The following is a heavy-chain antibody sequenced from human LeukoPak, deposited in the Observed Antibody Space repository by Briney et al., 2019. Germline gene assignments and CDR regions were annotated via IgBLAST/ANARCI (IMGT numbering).Heavy chain of an antibody. J-gene: IGHJ4*02. D-gene: IGHD5-12*01. CDR1: GFTFSSYA. Sequence: GGSLRLSCAASGFTFSSYAMSWVRQAPGKGLEWVSAISGSGGSTYYADSVKGRFTTSRDNSKNTLYLQMNSLRAEDPAVYYCAKDGYSGYVAYHFDYWGQGTLVTVSS. CDR3: AKDGYSGYVAYHFDY. V-gene: IGHV3-23*01. CDR2: ISGSGGST.